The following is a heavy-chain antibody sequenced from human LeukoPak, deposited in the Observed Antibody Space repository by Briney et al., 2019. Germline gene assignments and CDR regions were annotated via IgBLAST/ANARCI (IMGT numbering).Heavy chain of an antibody. Sequence: GGSLRLSCAASGFTFNNYAMSWVRQAPGKGLEWGSAISDSGGVTKYADSVKGRFTISRDNSKNTLYLQMNSLRAEDTAVYYCANDREVGLRYFDWLFPGDYWGQGTLVTVSS. CDR2: ISDSGGVT. J-gene: IGHJ4*02. CDR3: ANDREVGLRYFDWLFPGDY. D-gene: IGHD3-9*01. CDR1: GFTFNNYA. V-gene: IGHV3-23*01.